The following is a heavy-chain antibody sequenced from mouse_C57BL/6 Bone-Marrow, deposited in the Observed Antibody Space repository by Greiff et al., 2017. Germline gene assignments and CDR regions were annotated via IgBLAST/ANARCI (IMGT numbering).Heavy chain of an antibody. Sequence: VQLQQSGAELVRPGASVTLSCKASGYTFTDYYINWVKQRPGQGLEWIARIYPGSGNTYYNEKFKGKATLTAENSSSTAYMQLSSLTSEASAVYFCARSGDGYYWFAYWGQGTLVTVSA. D-gene: IGHD2-3*01. J-gene: IGHJ3*01. V-gene: IGHV1-76*01. CDR1: GYTFTDYY. CDR3: ARSGDGYYWFAY. CDR2: IYPGSGNT.